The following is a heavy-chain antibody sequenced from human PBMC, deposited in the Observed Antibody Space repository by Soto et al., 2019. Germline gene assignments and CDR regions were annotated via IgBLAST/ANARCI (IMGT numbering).Heavy chain of an antibody. J-gene: IGHJ6*03. CDR3: ARDTQFLLVRSGDYMDV. CDR2: INQDGSED. Sequence: EVQLVESGGGLVQPGGSLRLSCTASGFTFSNYWMNWVRQAPGKGLEWVANINQDGSEDYYVGSVKGRFTISRDNAKNSLYLQMNGLRAEDTAVYYCARDTQFLLVRSGDYMDVWGKGTTVTVSS. CDR1: GFTFSNYW. D-gene: IGHD3-10*01. V-gene: IGHV3-7*01.